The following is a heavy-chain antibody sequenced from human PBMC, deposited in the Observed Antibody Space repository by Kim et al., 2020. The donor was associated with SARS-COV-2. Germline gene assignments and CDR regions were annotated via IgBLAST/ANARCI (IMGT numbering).Heavy chain of an antibody. J-gene: IGHJ4*02. CDR3: GYCSSTSCYFLAY. CDR1: GYSFTSYW. V-gene: IGHV5-10-1*01. D-gene: IGHD2-2*01. CDR2: IDPSDSYT. Sequence: GESLKISCKGSGYSFTSYWISWVRQMPGKGLEWMGRIDPSDSYTNYSPSFQGHVTISADKSISTAYLQWSSLKASDTAMYYCGYCSSTSCYFLAYWGQGTLVTGSS.